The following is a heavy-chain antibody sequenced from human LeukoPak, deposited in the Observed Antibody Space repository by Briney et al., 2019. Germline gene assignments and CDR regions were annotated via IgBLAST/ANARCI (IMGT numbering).Heavy chain of an antibody. J-gene: IGHJ4*02. V-gene: IGHV1-69*05. CDR1: GGTFSSYA. CDR2: IIPIFGTA. CDR3: ARDLARSPIQLWQPDFDY. D-gene: IGHD5-18*01. Sequence: SVKVACKASGGTFSSYAISWVRQAPGQGLEWMGGIIPIFGTANYAQKLQGRVTMTTDTSTSTAYMELRSLRSDDTAVYYCARDLARSPIQLWQPDFDYWGQGTLVTVSS.